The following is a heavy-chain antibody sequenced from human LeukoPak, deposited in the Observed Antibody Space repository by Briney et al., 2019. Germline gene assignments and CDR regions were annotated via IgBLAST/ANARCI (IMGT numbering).Heavy chain of an antibody. CDR2: ISAYNGDT. D-gene: IGHD4-23*01. Sequence: ASVKVSCKASGYTFTSYGISWVRQAPGQGLEWMGWISAYNGDTNYAQKLQGRVTMTTDTSTSTAYMELRSLRSDDTAVYYCARAPLSVVNNPRAFDIWGQGTMVTVSS. CDR3: ARAPLSVVNNPRAFDI. V-gene: IGHV1-18*01. J-gene: IGHJ3*02. CDR1: GYTFTSYG.